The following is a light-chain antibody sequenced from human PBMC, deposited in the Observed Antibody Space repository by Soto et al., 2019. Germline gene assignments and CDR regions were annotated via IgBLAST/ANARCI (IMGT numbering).Light chain of an antibody. CDR2: DAS. CDR1: QSISSW. CDR3: QQYNSYSPYT. Sequence: DIQMTQSPSTLSASVGDRVTITCRASQSISSWLAWYQQKPGKAPKLLIYDASRLESGVPSRFSGSGSGTEFNLTISSLQPDDFATYYCQQYNSYSPYTFGEGTKLEIK. J-gene: IGKJ2*01. V-gene: IGKV1-5*01.